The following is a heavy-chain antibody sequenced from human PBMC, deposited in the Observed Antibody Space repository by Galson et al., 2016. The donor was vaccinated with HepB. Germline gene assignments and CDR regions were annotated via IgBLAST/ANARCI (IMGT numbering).Heavy chain of an antibody. CDR2: ISGPGRNT. V-gene: IGHV3-23*01. Sequence: SLRLSCAASKFTFRNYAMSWVRQAPGKGLEWVSSISGPGRNTYYDDSVKGRFTISRDNSKNTLYLQMNSLRAEDTAVYYCAKDPIQCGDDCTRASYYCDYWGQGLLVTVAS. CDR3: AKDPIQCGDDCTRASYYCDY. J-gene: IGHJ4*02. CDR1: KFTFRNYA. D-gene: IGHD2-21*02.